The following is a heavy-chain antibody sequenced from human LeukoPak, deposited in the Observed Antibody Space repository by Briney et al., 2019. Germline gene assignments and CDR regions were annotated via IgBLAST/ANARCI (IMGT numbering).Heavy chain of an antibody. Sequence: ASVKVSCKASGYTFTSYDINWVRQATGQGLEWMGWMNPNSGNTGYAQKFQGRVTMTTDTSTSTAYMELRSLRSDDTAVYYCARAHYDFWSGYYLGQYYYYYMDVWGKGTTVTVSS. CDR1: GYTFTSYD. D-gene: IGHD3-3*01. J-gene: IGHJ6*03. CDR2: MNPNSGNT. V-gene: IGHV1-8*01. CDR3: ARAHYDFWSGYYLGQYYYYYMDV.